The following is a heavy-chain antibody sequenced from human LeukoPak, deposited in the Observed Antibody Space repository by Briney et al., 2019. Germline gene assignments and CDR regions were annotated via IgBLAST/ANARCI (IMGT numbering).Heavy chain of an antibody. V-gene: IGHV4-34*01. CDR3: ARRSSSGWPNFDY. J-gene: IGHJ4*02. CDR1: GGSFSVYY. CDR2: INHSGST. Sequence: PSETLSLTCAVYGGSFSVYYWSWIRQPPGKGLEWIGEINHSGSTNYNPSLKSRVTISVDTSKNQFSLKLSSVTAADTAVYYCARRSSSGWPNFDYWGQGTLDTVSS. D-gene: IGHD6-19*01.